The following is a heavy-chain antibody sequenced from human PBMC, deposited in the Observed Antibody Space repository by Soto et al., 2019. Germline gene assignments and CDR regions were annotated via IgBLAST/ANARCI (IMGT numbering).Heavy chain of an antibody. V-gene: IGHV1-69*02. J-gene: IGHJ5*02. D-gene: IGHD3-10*01. CDR3: ARALMVRGVTNWFAP. Sequence: SVKVSCKASGGTFSSYTISWVRQAPGQGLEWMGRIIPILGIANYAQKFQGRVTITADKSTSTAYMELSSLRSEDTAVYYCARALMVRGVTNWFAPWGQGTLVTVSS. CDR2: IIPILGIA. CDR1: GGTFSSYT.